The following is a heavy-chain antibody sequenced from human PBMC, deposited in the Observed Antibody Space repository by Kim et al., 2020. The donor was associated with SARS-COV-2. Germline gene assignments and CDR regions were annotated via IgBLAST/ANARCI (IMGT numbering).Heavy chain of an antibody. J-gene: IGHJ4*02. CDR3: ARRGPRENYYDSSGYPDY. V-gene: IGHV5-51*01. CDR2: IYPGDSDT. CDR1: GYSFTSYW. D-gene: IGHD3-22*01. Sequence: GESLKISCKGSGYSFTSYWIGWVRQMPGKGLEWMGIIYPGDSDTRYSPSFQGQVTISADKSISTAYLQWGSLKASDTAMYYCARRGPRENYYDSSGYPDYWGQGTLVTVSS.